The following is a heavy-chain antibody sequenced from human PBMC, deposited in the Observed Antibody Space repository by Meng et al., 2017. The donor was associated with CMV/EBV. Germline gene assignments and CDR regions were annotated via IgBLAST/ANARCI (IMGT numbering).Heavy chain of an antibody. V-gene: IGHV4-61*01. CDR1: GGSVSSGSYY. J-gene: IGHJ4*02. CDR3: ARGWELQY. CDR2: IYYSGST. D-gene: IGHD1-26*01. Sequence: ETLSLTCTVSGGSVSSGSYYWSWIRQPPGKGLEWIGYIYYSGSTNYNPSLKSRVTISVDTSKNQFSLKLSSVTAADTAVYYCARGWELQYWGQGTLVTVSS.